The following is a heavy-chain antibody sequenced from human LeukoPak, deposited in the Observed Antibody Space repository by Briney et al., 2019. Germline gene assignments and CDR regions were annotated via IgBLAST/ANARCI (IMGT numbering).Heavy chain of an antibody. J-gene: IGHJ3*02. V-gene: IGHV3-21*01. CDR2: ISSSSSYI. D-gene: IGHD4-17*01. CDR1: GFTFSSYG. CDR3: ARGPGDYDAFDI. Sequence: KPGGSLRLSCAASGFTFSSYGMNWVRQAPGKGLEWVSSISSSSSYIYYADSVKGRFTISRDNAKNSLYLQMNSLRAEDTAVYYCARGPGDYDAFDIWGQGTMVTVSS.